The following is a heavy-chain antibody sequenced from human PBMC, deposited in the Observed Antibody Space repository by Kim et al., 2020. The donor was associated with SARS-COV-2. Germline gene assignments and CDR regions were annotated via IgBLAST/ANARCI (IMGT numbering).Heavy chain of an antibody. J-gene: IGHJ4*02. D-gene: IGHD6-19*01. V-gene: IGHV4-59*01. CDR2: ST. CDR3: ARASGWYSVDY. Sequence: STKYNSSLKSRVTISVDTSKNQFSLKVNSVTAADTAVYYCARASGWYSVDYWGQGT.